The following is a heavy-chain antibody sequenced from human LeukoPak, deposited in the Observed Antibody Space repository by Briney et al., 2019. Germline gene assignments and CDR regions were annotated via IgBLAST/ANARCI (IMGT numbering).Heavy chain of an antibody. Sequence: ASVKVSCKASGYTFTSFGISWVRQAPGQGLEWMGWISAYNGNTNYAQKLQGRVTMTTDTSTSTAYMELRSLRFDDTAVYYCAREFYGDYGRDFDYWGQGTLVTVSS. D-gene: IGHD4-17*01. CDR1: GYTFTSFG. J-gene: IGHJ4*02. V-gene: IGHV1-18*01. CDR3: AREFYGDYGRDFDY. CDR2: ISAYNGNT.